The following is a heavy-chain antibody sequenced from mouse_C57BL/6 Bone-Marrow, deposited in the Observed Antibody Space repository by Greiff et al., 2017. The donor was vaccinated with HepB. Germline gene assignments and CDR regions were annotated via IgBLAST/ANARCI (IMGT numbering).Heavy chain of an antibody. D-gene: IGHD2-10*01. V-gene: IGHV1-81*01. Sequence: VQVLESGAELARPGASVKLSCKASGYTFTSYGISWVKQRTGQGLEWIGEIYPRSGNTYYNEKFKGKATLTADKSSSTAYMELRSLTSEDSAVYFCARRAYYLYAMDYWGQGTSVTVSS. CDR2: IYPRSGNT. CDR3: ARRAYYLYAMDY. J-gene: IGHJ4*01. CDR1: GYTFTSYG.